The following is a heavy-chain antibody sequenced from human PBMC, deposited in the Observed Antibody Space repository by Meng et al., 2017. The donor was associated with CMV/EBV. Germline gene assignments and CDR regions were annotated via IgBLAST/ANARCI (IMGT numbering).Heavy chain of an antibody. D-gene: IGHD3-10*01. CDR3: AAYPQTMVRGVALWGAFDY. Sequence: QFQVVTVGAEVKKPGASVKVSCKASGYTFTSYGISWVRQAPGQGLEWMGWISAYNGNTNYAQKLQGRVTMTTDTSTSTAYMELRSLRSDDTAVYYCAAYPQTMVRGVALWGAFDYWGQGTLVTVSS. CDR2: ISAYNGNT. V-gene: IGHV1-18*01. J-gene: IGHJ4*02. CDR1: GYTFTSYG.